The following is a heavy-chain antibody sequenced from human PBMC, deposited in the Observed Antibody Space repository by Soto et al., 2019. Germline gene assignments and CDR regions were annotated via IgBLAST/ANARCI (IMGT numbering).Heavy chain of an antibody. CDR3: AAVNCGGITGSCGGGMDF. V-gene: IGHV3-30*03. J-gene: IGHJ6*02. Sequence: QVQLVESGGGVVQPGRSLRLSCAASGFTFSSYGMHWVRQAPGKGLEWVAVISYDGSNKYYADSVKGRFTISRDNSKNTVYLKMKSLRAKGRVRYYCAAVNCGGITGSCGGGMDFWGQGTTVTVSS. CDR1: GFTFSSYG. D-gene: IGHD1-20*01. CDR2: ISYDGSNK.